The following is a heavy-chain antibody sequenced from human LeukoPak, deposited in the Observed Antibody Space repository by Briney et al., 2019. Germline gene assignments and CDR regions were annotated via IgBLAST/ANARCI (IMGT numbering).Heavy chain of an antibody. D-gene: IGHD5-12*01. Sequence: GGSLRLSCAASGFTFSNYWMTWVRQAPGKGLEWVAHINQDGSEEHYMDSVKARFTISRDNAKNSLSLQMNSLRAEDTAVYNCVRDGGVSGYDLLDYWGQGTLVTVSS. CDR3: VRDGGVSGYDLLDY. J-gene: IGHJ4*02. CDR2: INQDGSEE. CDR1: GFTFSNYW. V-gene: IGHV3-7*01.